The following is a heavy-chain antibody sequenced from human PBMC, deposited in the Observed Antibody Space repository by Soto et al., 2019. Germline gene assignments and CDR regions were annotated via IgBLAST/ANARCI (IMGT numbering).Heavy chain of an antibody. Sequence: QVQLVQSGAEVKKPGSSVKVSCKASGGTFSNYAISWVRQAPGQGLEWMGGIIPIFGTANYAQKFQGRVTLTADESTSTAYMELSSLRSGDTAVYYCSRGTSRYFDPYYYGMDVWGQGTTVTVSS. CDR2: IIPIFGTA. CDR1: GGTFSNYA. D-gene: IGHD3-9*01. V-gene: IGHV1-69*01. J-gene: IGHJ6*02. CDR3: SRGTSRYFDPYYYGMDV.